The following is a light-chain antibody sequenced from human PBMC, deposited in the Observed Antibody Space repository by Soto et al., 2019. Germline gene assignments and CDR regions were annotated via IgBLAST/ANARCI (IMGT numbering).Light chain of an antibody. J-gene: IGLJ2*01. CDR3: CSYTSSSSVV. V-gene: IGLV2-11*01. CDR1: SSDIGNYNY. Sequence: QSALTQPRSVSGSPGQSVTISCTGTSSDIGNYNYVSWYQQYPGKAPKLIIYDVSKRPSGIPDRFFGSKFGNTASLTISGLQAEDEADYYCCSYTSSSSVVFGGGTKLTVL. CDR2: DVS.